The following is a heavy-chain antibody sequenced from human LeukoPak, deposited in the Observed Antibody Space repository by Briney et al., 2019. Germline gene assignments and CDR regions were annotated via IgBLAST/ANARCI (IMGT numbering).Heavy chain of an antibody. CDR3: ARQSTAAYSMNFNY. CDR1: GFTFSSYS. J-gene: IGHJ4*02. Sequence: GGSLRLSCAASGFTFSSYSMNWVRQAPGKGLEWVSSISSSSSYIYYADSVRGRFTISRDNPKNSLYLQMDSLSAEDTAVYYCARQSTAAYSMNFNYWGQGTLVTVSS. V-gene: IGHV3-21*01. CDR2: ISSSSSYI. D-gene: IGHD6-6*01.